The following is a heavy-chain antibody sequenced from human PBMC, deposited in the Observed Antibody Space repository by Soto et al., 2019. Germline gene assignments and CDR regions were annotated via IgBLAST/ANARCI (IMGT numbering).Heavy chain of an antibody. V-gene: IGHV1-69*01. J-gene: IGHJ4*02. CDR3: ARARYSSRWERFDY. D-gene: IGHD6-13*01. CDR2: IIPMSGSP. CDR1: GGTFSTYA. Sequence: QVQLVQSGAEVKKPGSSVKVSCKASGGTFSTYAINWVRQAPGQGLEWLGGIIPMSGSPNYAQKFQGRVTITGDESTSTAYMELRSLRSADTAIYYCARARYSSRWERFDYWGQGTLVTVSS.